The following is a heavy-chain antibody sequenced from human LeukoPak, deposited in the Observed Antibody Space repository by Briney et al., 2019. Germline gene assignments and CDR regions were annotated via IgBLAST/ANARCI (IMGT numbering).Heavy chain of an antibody. D-gene: IGHD5-18*01. CDR1: GFTFSSYS. CDR2: ISSDGGTA. V-gene: IGHV3-64*04. Sequence: PGGSLRLSCSASGFTFSSYSMHWVRQAAGKGLEYVSAISSDGGTAYYADSVKDRFTISRDNSKNTLYLQMNSLRAEDTAVYYCAKEKRGYSYGPFDFWGQGTLVTVSS. CDR3: AKEKRGYSYGPFDF. J-gene: IGHJ4*02.